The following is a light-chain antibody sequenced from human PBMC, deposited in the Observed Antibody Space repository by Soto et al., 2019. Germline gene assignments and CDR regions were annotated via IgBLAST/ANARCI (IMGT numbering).Light chain of an antibody. J-gene: IGKJ2*01. CDR3: QQYSTHST. CDR2: DAS. V-gene: IGKV1-5*01. Sequence: MTQSPVTLSASVGDRVTITCRASQSISRWLAWYQQKPGKAPKLLIYDASNLQSGVPSRFSGSGSGTEFTLTIGSLQPDDFAIYHCQQYSTHSTFGQGTKLEIK. CDR1: QSISRW.